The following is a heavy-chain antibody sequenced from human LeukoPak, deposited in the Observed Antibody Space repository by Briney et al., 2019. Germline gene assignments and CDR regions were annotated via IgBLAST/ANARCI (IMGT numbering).Heavy chain of an antibody. J-gene: IGHJ4*02. CDR2: IKQDGSEK. V-gene: IGHV3-7*01. Sequence: PGGSLRLSCAASGFTFSSYWMSWVRRAPGKGLEWVANIKQDGSEKYYVDSVKGRFTISRDNAKNSLYLQMNSLRAEDTAVYYCARGFRGYGGYDYDYWGQGTLVTVSS. D-gene: IGHD5-12*01. CDR3: ARGFRGYGGYDYDY. CDR1: GFTFSSYW.